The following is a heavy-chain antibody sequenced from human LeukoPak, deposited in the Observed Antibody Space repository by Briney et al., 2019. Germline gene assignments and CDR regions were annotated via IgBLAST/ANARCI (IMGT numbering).Heavy chain of an antibody. CDR1: GYSFTSYW. J-gene: IGHJ6*02. Sequence: GESLKTSCKGSGYSFTSYWIGWVRQMPGKGLEWMGIIYPGDSDTRYSPSFQGQVTISADKSISTAYLQWSSLKASDTAMYYCARSDYDFWSGYPGGYYGMDVWGQGTTVTVSS. CDR2: IYPGDSDT. D-gene: IGHD3-3*01. CDR3: ARSDYDFWSGYPGGYYGMDV. V-gene: IGHV5-51*01.